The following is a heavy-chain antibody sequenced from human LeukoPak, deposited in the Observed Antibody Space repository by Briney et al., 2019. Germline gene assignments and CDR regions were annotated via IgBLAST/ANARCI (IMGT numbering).Heavy chain of an antibody. Sequence: GGSLRLSCAASGFTFSSYSMNWVRQAPGKGLEWVSSITSSSSYIYCADSVKGRFTISRDNAKNSLYLQMNSLRAEDTAVYYCARDRITGTTVWFDPWGQGTLVTVSS. CDR3: ARDRITGTTVWFDP. V-gene: IGHV3-21*01. J-gene: IGHJ5*02. CDR2: ITSSSSYI. D-gene: IGHD1-7*01. CDR1: GFTFSSYS.